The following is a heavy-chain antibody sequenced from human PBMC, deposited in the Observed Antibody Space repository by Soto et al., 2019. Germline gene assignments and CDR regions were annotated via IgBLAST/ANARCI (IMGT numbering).Heavy chain of an antibody. D-gene: IGHD2-2*01. CDR3: ESEERRCGSSSSSCYPQPTDY. J-gene: IGHJ4*02. V-gene: IGHV3-11*01. CDR2: ISSSGSVR. CDR1: GFTFSDYY. Sequence: GGSLRLSCAASGFTFSDYYMSWIRQAPGKGLEWVSYISSSGSVRNYADSVKGRFTISRDNAKNSLYLQMNSLRADDTAVYYCESEERRCGSSSSSCYPQPTDYWGQGTPVTVSS.